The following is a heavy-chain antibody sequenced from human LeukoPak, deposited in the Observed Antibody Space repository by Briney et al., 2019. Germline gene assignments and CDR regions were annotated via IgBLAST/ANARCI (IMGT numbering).Heavy chain of an antibody. CDR3: ARGSGDCGGDCPFDY. Sequence: SETLSLTCTVSGGSISNYYWGWIRQPPGKGLEWIGSIYYSGSTYYNPSLKSRVTISVDTSKNQFSLKLSSVTAADTAVYYCARGSGDCGGDCPFDYWGQGTLVTVSS. CDR1: GGSISNYY. J-gene: IGHJ4*02. D-gene: IGHD2-21*02. V-gene: IGHV4-39*07. CDR2: IYYSGST.